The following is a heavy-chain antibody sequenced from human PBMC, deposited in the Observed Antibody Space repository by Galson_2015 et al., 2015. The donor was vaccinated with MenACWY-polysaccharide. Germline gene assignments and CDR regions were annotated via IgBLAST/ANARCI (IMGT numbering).Heavy chain of an antibody. Sequence: SLRLSCAASGFPFSTHVMSWVRQAPGKGLEWVSTITYSGGSTNYADSVKGRFTISRDNSKNTLYLQMNSLRVEDTAVYYCARDKDYGDYSLFDSWGQGTLVTVSS. D-gene: IGHD4-17*01. CDR2: ITYSGGST. CDR1: GFPFSTHV. CDR3: ARDKDYGDYSLFDS. J-gene: IGHJ4*02. V-gene: IGHV3-23*01.